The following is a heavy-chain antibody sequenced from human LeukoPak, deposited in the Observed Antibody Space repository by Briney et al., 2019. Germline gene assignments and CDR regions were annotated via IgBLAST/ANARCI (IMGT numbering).Heavy chain of an antibody. CDR2: SNPNSGGT. V-gene: IGHV1-2*02. Sequence: ASVTVSFKASVYTFTGYYIHWVRQAPGQGLEWMGWSNPNSGGTNYAQKFQGRVTMTRDTSISTAYMELSRLRSDDTAVYYCARVRGYGPFDYWGQGTLVTVSS. J-gene: IGHJ4*02. D-gene: IGHD5-12*01. CDR3: ARVRGYGPFDY. CDR1: VYTFTGYY.